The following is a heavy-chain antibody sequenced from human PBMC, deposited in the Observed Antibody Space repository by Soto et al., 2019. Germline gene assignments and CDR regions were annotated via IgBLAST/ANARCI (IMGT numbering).Heavy chain of an antibody. CDR2: ISGGGGTT. CDR3: AKNVWGITIFGGMDV. V-gene: IGHV3-23*01. D-gene: IGHD3-9*01. Sequence: EVQRLESGGGLVQPGGSLRLSCAASGFTFSSYAMSWVRQAPGKGLEWVSAISGGGGTTYYADSVKGRFTISRDNSNNTLYLQMNSLRAENTAVYYCAKNVWGITIFGGMDVWGQGTTVTVSS. J-gene: IGHJ6*02. CDR1: GFTFSSYA.